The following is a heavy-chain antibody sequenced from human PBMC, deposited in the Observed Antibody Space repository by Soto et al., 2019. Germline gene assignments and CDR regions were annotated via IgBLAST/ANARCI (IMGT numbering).Heavy chain of an antibody. Sequence: GASVKVSCKASGGTFSSYAISWVRQAPGQGLEWMGGIDPIDGTANYAQKFQGRVTMTEDTSTDTAYMELSSLRSEDTAVYYCATLGTKDIWGQGTMVTVSS. D-gene: IGHD1-1*01. CDR1: GGTFSSYA. CDR3: ATLGTKDI. J-gene: IGHJ3*02. CDR2: IDPIDGTA. V-gene: IGHV1-69*06.